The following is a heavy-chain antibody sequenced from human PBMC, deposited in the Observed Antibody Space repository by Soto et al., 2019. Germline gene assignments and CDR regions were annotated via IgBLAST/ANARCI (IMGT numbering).Heavy chain of an antibody. CDR2: IYYSGST. CDR1: GGSISSYY. V-gene: IGHV4-59*08. CDR3: ARLSQLWLNSVMEV. D-gene: IGHD5-18*01. J-gene: IGHJ6*02. Sequence: QVQLQESGPGLVKPSETLSLTCTVSGGSISSYYWSWIRQPPGKGLEWIGYIYYSGSTNYNPSLKSRVTISVDTPKNQCSLKLSSVTAADTAVYYCARLSQLWLNSVMEVWGQGTTVTVSS.